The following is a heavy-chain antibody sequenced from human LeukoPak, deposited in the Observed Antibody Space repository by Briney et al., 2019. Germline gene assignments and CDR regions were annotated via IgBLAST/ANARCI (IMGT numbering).Heavy chain of an antibody. V-gene: IGHV3-21*01. CDR3: ARGSYSSGWLLGDY. CDR1: GFTFDDYG. CDR2: ISSSSSYI. Sequence: PGGSLRLSCAASGFTFDDYGMSWVRQAPGKGLEWVSSISSSSSYIYYADSVKGRFTISRDNAKNSLYLQMNSLRAEDTAVYYCARGSYSSGWLLGDYWGQGTLVTVPS. D-gene: IGHD6-19*01. J-gene: IGHJ4*02.